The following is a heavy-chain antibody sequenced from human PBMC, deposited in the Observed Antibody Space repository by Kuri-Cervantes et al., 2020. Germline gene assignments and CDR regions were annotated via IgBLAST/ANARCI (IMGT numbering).Heavy chain of an antibody. V-gene: IGHV1-46*01. D-gene: IGHD3-10*01. CDR1: GYTLTNDY. CDR2: ISPGGDTT. CDR3: ASSQGSGSGSYSPDAFDI. J-gene: IGHJ3*02. Sequence: ASVKVSCKASGYTLTNDYIYWVRQAPGQGLEWMGIISPGGDTTKYAQKFQGRVTMTRDRSASTAYMELRSLRSEDTAVYYCASSQGSGSGSYSPDAFDIWGQGTMVTVSS.